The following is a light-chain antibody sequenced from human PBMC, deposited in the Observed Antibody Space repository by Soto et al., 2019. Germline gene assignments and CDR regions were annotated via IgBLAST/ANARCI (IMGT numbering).Light chain of an antibody. Sequence: DILLTQSPSSLSASVGDRVTITCRASQNINTYLHWYQQKPGRAPNLLISGASVLLSGVTSRFVGSGSGTEFTLTVTSLQPDDFATYYCQQTYNTPRTFGQGTNVEAK. J-gene: IGKJ1*01. CDR2: GAS. V-gene: IGKV1-39*01. CDR1: QNINTY. CDR3: QQTYNTPRT.